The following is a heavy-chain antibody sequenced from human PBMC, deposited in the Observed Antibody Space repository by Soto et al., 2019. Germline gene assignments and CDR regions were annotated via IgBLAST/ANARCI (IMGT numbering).Heavy chain of an antibody. J-gene: IGHJ4*02. CDR2: ISYDGSNK. V-gene: IGHV3-30-3*01. D-gene: IGHD4-17*01. CDR1: GFTFSSYA. CDR3: ARVSMRYGDY. Sequence: QVQLVESGGGVVQPGRSLRLSCAASGFTFSSYAMHWVRQAPGKGLEWVALISYDGSNKYYTDSVKGRFTISRDNSKNTLYLQMNSLRAEDTAVYYCARVSMRYGDYWGQGTLVTVSS.